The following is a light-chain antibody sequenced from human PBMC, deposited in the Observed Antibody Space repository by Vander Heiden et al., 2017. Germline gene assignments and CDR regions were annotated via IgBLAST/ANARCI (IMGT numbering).Light chain of an antibody. J-gene: IGKJ1*01. CDR1: QSISSY. V-gene: IGKV1-39*01. Sequence: DIQMTQSPSSLSASVGDRVTITCRASQSISSYLNWYQQKPGKAPKLLIYAASSLQSGVPSRFSGSGSGTDFTLTIRRLQPEDFATYYCQQSYSTPWTFGQGTK. CDR3: QQSYSTPWT. CDR2: AAS.